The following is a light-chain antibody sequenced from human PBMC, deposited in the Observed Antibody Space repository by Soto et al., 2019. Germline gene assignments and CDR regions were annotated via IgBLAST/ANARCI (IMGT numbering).Light chain of an antibody. V-gene: IGKV1-8*01. J-gene: IGKJ4*01. CDR1: QGISSY. CDR2: AAS. CDR3: QQYNSYSLT. Sequence: AIRMTQSPSSFSASTLDIVTITFLASQGISSYLAWYQQKPGKAPKLLIYAASTLQSGVPSRFSGSGSGTEFTLTISSLQPDDFATYYCQQYNSYSLTFGGGTKVDIK.